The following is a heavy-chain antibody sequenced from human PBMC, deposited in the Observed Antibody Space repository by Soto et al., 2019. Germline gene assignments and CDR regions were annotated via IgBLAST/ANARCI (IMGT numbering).Heavy chain of an antibody. CDR1: GGSISRQY. J-gene: IGHJ5*02. V-gene: IGHV4-59*11. CDR3: ARESVLRYFHETASNWFDP. D-gene: IGHD3-9*01. Sequence: SETLPLPCTVSGGSISRQYWIGIRQPLGKGLEWIGYIYYSGSTNYNPSLKSRVTISVDTSKNQFSLKLSSVTAADTAVYYCARESVLRYFHETASNWFDPWGQGTLVTVS. CDR2: IYYSGST.